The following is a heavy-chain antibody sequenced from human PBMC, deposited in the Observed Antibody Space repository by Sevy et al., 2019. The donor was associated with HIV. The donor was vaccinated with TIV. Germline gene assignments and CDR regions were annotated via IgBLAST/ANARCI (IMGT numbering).Heavy chain of an antibody. CDR1: GFTFSSYS. D-gene: IGHD2-21*01. CDR3: ARSAYCGGDCYGYYFDY. Sequence: GGSLRLSCAASGFTFSSYSMNWVRQAPGKGLEWVSSISSSSSYIYYADSVKGRFTISRDNAKNSLYLQMNSLRAEDTAGYYCARSAYCGGDCYGYYFDYWGQGTLVTVSS. V-gene: IGHV3-21*01. J-gene: IGHJ4*02. CDR2: ISSSSSYI.